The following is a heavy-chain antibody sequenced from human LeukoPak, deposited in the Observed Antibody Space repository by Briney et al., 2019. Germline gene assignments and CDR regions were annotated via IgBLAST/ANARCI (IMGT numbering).Heavy chain of an antibody. CDR3: AREGGYCYGDSCRYFDY. CDR1: GFTVDSND. D-gene: IGHD2-15*01. V-gene: IGHV3-66*01. J-gene: IGHJ4*02. CDR2: IYSGGST. Sequence: PGGSLRLSCAASGFTVDSNDFNWVRQAPGKGLEWVSVIYSGGSTYYADSVKGRFTISRDNSKNTLYLQMNSLRAEDTAVYYCAREGGYCYGDSCRYFDYWGQGTLVTVSS.